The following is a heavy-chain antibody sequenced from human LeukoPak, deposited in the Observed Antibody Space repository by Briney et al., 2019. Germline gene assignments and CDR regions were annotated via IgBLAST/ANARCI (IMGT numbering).Heavy chain of an antibody. Sequence: PRETLSLTCTVSGGSISSSSYYWGWIRQPPGKGLEWIGSIYYSGSTYYNPSLKSRVTISVDTSKNQFSLKLSSVTAADTAVYYCARRGYDSSGYYYLVWGQGTLVTVSS. CDR3: ARRGYDSSGYYYLV. CDR2: IYYSGST. D-gene: IGHD3-22*01. V-gene: IGHV4-39*01. CDR1: GGSISSSSYY. J-gene: IGHJ4*02.